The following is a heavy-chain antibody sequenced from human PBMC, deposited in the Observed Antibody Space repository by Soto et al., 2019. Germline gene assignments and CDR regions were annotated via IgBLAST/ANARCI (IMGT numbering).Heavy chain of an antibody. V-gene: IGHV3-23*01. CDR3: AKLGRQCDILTGYFDY. Sequence: EVQLLESGGGLVQPGGSLRLSCAASGFTFSSYAMSWVRQAPGKGLEWVSAISGSGGSTYYADSVKGRFTISRDNSKNTLYLQMNSLRAEDTAVYYCAKLGRQCDILTGYFDYWGQGTLVTVSS. CDR1: GFTFSSYA. CDR2: ISGSGGST. J-gene: IGHJ4*02. D-gene: IGHD3-9*01.